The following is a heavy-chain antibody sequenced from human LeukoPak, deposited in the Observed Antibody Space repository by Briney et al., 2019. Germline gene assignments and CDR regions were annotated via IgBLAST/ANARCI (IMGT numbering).Heavy chain of an antibody. V-gene: IGHV3-33*01. D-gene: IGHD3-3*01. J-gene: IGHJ4*02. Sequence: TGGSLRLSCAASGFAFSSYGMHWVRQAPGKGLEWVAVIWYDGSNKYYADSVRGRFTISRDNSKNTLYLQMNSLRAEDTAVYYCARDRFVRRWSGPYQYFDYWGQGTLVTVSS. CDR3: ARDRFVRRWSGPYQYFDY. CDR1: GFAFSSYG. CDR2: IWYDGSNK.